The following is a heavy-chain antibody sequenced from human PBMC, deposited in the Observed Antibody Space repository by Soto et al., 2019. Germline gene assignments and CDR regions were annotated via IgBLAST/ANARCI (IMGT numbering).Heavy chain of an antibody. Sequence: QVQVVQSGTEVKKPGASVKVSCKASGYTFTNYGISWVRQAPGQGLEWMGWISAYNGNTNYAQIFQGRVTLTTDTSTTPAYMELRSLRSDDTAVYYCARGDSSSVLDPWGQGTLVTVSS. V-gene: IGHV1-18*01. CDR1: GYTFTNYG. CDR2: ISAYNGNT. J-gene: IGHJ5*02. D-gene: IGHD6-6*01. CDR3: ARGDSSSVLDP.